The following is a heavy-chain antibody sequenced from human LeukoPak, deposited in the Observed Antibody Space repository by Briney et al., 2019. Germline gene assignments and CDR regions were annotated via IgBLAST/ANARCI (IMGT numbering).Heavy chain of an antibody. CDR3: ARGLLKSRYYYDSSGSTGPASFDP. J-gene: IGHJ5*02. CDR1: GYTFTSYD. Sequence: ASVKVSCKASGYTFTSYDINWVRQATGQGLEWMGWMNPNSGNTGYAQKSQGRVTMTRNTSISTAYMELSSLRSEDTAVYYCARGLLKSRYYYDSSGSTGPASFDPWGQGTLVTVSS. D-gene: IGHD3-22*01. V-gene: IGHV1-8*01. CDR2: MNPNSGNT.